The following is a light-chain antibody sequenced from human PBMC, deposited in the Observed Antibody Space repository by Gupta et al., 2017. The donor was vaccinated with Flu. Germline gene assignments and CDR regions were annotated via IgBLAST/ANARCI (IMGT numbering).Light chain of an antibody. J-gene: IGLJ2*01. CDR2: RDK. Sequence: SSELTQPPSVSVGLGQTARSTCGGNNIGSKNVHWYQQKPGQAPVLVIYRDKNRPSGIPERFSGSNSGTTLTMRRAEAGDEDDYYGQVWDSSTVVFGGGTKLTVL. CDR1: NIGSKN. CDR3: QVWDSSTVV. V-gene: IGLV3-9*01.